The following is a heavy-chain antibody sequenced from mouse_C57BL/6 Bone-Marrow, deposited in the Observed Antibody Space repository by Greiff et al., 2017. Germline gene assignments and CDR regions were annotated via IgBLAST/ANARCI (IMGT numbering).Heavy chain of an antibody. V-gene: IGHV1-26*01. Sequence: VQLQQSGPELVKPGASVKISCKASGYTFTDYYMNWVKQSHGKSLEWIGDINPNNGGTSYNQKFKGKATLTVDKSSSTAYMELRSLTSEDSAVYYCAYYYGSSFYWYCDVWGTGTTVTVSS. D-gene: IGHD1-1*01. J-gene: IGHJ1*03. CDR2: INPNNGGT. CDR3: AYYYGSSFYWYCDV. CDR1: GYTFTDYY.